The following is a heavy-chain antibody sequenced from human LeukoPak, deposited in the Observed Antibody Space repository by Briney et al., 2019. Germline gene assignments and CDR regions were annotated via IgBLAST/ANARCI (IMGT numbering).Heavy chain of an antibody. CDR1: GFTFSSYA. Sequence: GGSLRPSCAASGFTFSSYAMSWVRQAPGKGLEWVSAISGSGYSTYYADSVKGRFTISRDNSKNRLYLQMNSLRVEDTAVYYCAELGITMIGGVWGKRTTVTISS. CDR3: AELGITMIGGV. V-gene: IGHV3-23*01. D-gene: IGHD3-10*02. CDR2: ISGSGYST. J-gene: IGHJ6*04.